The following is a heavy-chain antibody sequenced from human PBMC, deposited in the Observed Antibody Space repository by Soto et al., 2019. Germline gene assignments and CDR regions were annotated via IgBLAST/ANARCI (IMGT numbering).Heavy chain of an antibody. J-gene: IGHJ6*03. Sequence: QVQLVQSGAEVKKPGASVKVSCKASGYTFTSYAMHWVRQAPGQRLEWMGWINAGNGNTKYSQKFQGRDTITRDTSASTAYMELSSRRSEDTAVYYCARTPVSYDFWSGSYHNYYYYYYMDVWGKGTTVTVSS. CDR1: GYTFTSYA. V-gene: IGHV1-3*01. CDR3: ARTPVSYDFWSGSYHNYYYYYYMDV. CDR2: INAGNGNT. D-gene: IGHD3-3*01.